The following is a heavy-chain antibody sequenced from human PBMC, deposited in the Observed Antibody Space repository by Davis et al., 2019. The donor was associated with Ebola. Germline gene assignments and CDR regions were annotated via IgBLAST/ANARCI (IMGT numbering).Heavy chain of an antibody. V-gene: IGHV3-7*03. CDR1: GFTFSSYW. Sequence: PGGSLRLSCAASGFTFSSYWMSWVRQAPGKGLEWVANIKQDGSEKYYVDSVKGRFTISRDNAKNSLYLQMNSLRAEDTAVYYCARERKYCSGGSCYSGRFDYWGQGTLVTVSS. D-gene: IGHD2-15*01. CDR3: ARERKYCSGGSCYSGRFDY. CDR2: IKQDGSEK. J-gene: IGHJ4*02.